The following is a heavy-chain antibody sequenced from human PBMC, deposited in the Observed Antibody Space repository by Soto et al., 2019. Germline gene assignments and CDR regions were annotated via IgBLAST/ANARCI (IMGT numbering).Heavy chain of an antibody. CDR1: GFTFSNYA. D-gene: IGHD6-13*01. Sequence: LGLSCAASGFTFSNYALHWVRQAPGKGLEWVAVISYDGSNKYYADSAKGRFTISRDNSKNTLYLQMNSLRPEDTALYYCATEYSRGAGYWGQGTRVTVSS. CDR3: ATEYSRGAGY. J-gene: IGHJ4*02. CDR2: ISYDGSNK. V-gene: IGHV3-30-3*01.